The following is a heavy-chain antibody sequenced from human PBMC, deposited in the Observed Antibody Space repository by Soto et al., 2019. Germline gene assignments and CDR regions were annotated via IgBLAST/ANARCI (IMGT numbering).Heavy chain of an antibody. CDR1: GFTFDDYT. Sequence: PGGSLRLSCAASGFTFDDYTMHWVRQAPGKGLEWVSLISWDGGSTYYADSVKGRFTISRDNSKNSLYLQMNSLRTEDTALYYCAKDSTADYYDSSGSLLAWGQGTLVTVSS. J-gene: IGHJ5*02. V-gene: IGHV3-43*01. CDR3: AKDSTADYYDSSGSLLA. CDR2: ISWDGGST. D-gene: IGHD3-22*01.